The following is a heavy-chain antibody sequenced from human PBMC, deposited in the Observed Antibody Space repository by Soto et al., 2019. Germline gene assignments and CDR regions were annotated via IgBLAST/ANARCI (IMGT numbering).Heavy chain of an antibody. D-gene: IGHD3-22*01. CDR1: GYTFSNYA. CDR3: AKEILGVVVVVSIFDS. Sequence: GGSLRLSCAASGYTFSNYAMSWVRQAPGKGMEWVSAISGSGGRTYYAYSVKGRFTISRDNSKNTLYLQMNSLRAEDTAVYYCAKEILGVVVVVSIFDSWAQGTLVPVSS. J-gene: IGHJ4*02. V-gene: IGHV3-23*01. CDR2: ISGSGGRT.